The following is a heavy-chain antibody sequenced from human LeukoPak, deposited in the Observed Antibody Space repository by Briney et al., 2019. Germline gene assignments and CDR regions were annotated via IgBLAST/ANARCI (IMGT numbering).Heavy chain of an antibody. Sequence: GESLKISCKGSGYSFTNYWIGWVRQMPGKGLELMGVIYPGDSATRYSPSFQGQVTISADKSISTAYLQWSSLKASDTAMYYCARLPYCGGDCYPNWFDPWGQGTLVTVSS. CDR2: IYPGDSAT. V-gene: IGHV5-51*01. CDR1: GYSFTNYW. D-gene: IGHD2-21*02. J-gene: IGHJ5*02. CDR3: ARLPYCGGDCYPNWFDP.